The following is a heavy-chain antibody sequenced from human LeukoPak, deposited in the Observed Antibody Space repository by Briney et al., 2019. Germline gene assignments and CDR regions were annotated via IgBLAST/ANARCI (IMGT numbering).Heavy chain of an antibody. CDR2: ISSSSSYI. CDR1: GFTFSCYS. J-gene: IGHJ6*02. CDR3: ARAGMVRGVPIYGMDV. D-gene: IGHD3-10*01. Sequence: PGGSLRLSCAASGFTFSCYSMNWVRQAPGKGLEWVSSISSSSSYIYYADSVKGRFTISRDNAKNSLYLQMNSLRAEDTAVYYCARAGMVRGVPIYGMDVWGQGTTVTVSS. V-gene: IGHV3-21*01.